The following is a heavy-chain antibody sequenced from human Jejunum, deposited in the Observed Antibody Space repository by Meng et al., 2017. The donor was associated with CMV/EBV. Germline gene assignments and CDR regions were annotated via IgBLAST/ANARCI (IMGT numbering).Heavy chain of an antibody. D-gene: IGHD1/OR15-1a*01. CDR1: GFTFSSNW. J-gene: IGHJ4*02. Sequence: QLVESGGGLVLPGGSRSLSCAASGFTFSSNWMHWVRQAPGKGLVWVSHINSDGSDTNYADSVKGRFTISRDNAKNTLYLQMNSLRDEDTAVYYCARVEQEMCWGQGTLVTVSS. CDR2: INSDGSDT. V-gene: IGHV3-74*01. CDR3: ARVEQEMC.